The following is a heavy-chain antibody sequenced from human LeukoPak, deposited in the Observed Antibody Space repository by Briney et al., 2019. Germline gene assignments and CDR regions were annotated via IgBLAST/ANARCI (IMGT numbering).Heavy chain of an antibody. J-gene: IGHJ4*02. V-gene: IGHV4-31*03. CDR2: IYYSGST. D-gene: IGHD6-19*01. CDR1: GGSISSGGYY. CDR3: VTGGRDIMYSRGGGQFDY. Sequence: SETLSLTCTVSGGSISSGGYYWSWICQHPGKGLEWIGYIYYSGSTYYNPSLKSRVTISVDTSKNQFSLKLSSVTAADTAVYYCVTGGRDIMYSRGGGQFDYWGQGTLVTVSS.